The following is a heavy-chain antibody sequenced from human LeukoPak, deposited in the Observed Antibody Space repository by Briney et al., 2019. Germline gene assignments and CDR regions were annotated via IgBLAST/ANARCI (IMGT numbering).Heavy chain of an antibody. CDR1: GYSISSGYY. CDR3: ARFFSAATWGYNWFDP. J-gene: IGHJ5*02. Sequence: GSLRLSCTVSGYSISSGYYWGWIRQPPGKGLEWIGNIHHSGSTYYKPSLRSRVIISVDTSKNQFSLRLSSVTAADTAVYYCARFFSAATWGYNWFDPWGQGTLVTVSS. CDR2: IHHSGST. V-gene: IGHV4-38-2*02. D-gene: IGHD2-15*01.